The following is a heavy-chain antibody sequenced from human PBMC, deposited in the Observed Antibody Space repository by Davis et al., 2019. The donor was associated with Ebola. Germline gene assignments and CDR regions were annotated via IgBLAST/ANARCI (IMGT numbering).Heavy chain of an antibody. V-gene: IGHV1-2*04. D-gene: IGHD3-3*01. CDR1: GYTFTGYY. CDR2: INPNSGGT. Sequence: SVKVSCKASGYTFTGYYMHWVRQAPGQGLEWMGWINPNSGGTNYAQKFQGWVTMTRDTSISTAYMELRRLRSDDTAVYYCARANLGAYYDFWSGLGDYYYYGMDVWGQGTTVTVSS. CDR3: ARANLGAYYDFWSGLGDYYYYGMDV. J-gene: IGHJ6*02.